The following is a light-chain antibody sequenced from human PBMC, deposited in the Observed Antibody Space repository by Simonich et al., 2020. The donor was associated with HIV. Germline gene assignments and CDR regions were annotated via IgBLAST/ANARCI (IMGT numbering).Light chain of an antibody. CDR1: QRISSW. J-gene: IGKJ3*01. CDR2: KAS. CDR3: QQYYSTPT. V-gene: IGKV1-5*03. Sequence: DIQMTQSPSTLSASVGDRVTITCRASQRISSWLAWYQQKPGKAPKLLIYKASSLESGVPSRISGSGSVTDYTLPISSLQPEDFATYYCQQYYSTPTFGPGTKVDIK.